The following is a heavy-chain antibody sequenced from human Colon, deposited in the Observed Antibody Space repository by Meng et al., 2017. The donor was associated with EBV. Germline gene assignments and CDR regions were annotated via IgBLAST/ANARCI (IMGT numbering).Heavy chain of an antibody. V-gene: IGHV4-39*07. CDR2: LSYTGNI. D-gene: IGHD3-10*01. Sequence: PQLHESAPALVNPSEPLPLTSTVSGASINSTPYFWGWIRQSPGKVLEWIACLSYTGNIYYNPSLKSRLTISLDTSKTQFSLKLSSVTAADTAVYFCARYLSSGNYNTFDLWGQGTLVTVSS. J-gene: IGHJ4*02. CDR3: ARYLSSGNYNTFDL. CDR1: GASINSTPYF.